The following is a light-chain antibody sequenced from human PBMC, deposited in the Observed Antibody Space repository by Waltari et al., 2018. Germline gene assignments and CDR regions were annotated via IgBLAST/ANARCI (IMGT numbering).Light chain of an antibody. CDR3: QQYYRNIRT. CDR1: QDIRTY. J-gene: IGKJ2*01. V-gene: IGKV1-33*01. Sequence: DTQMTQSPSSLSASVGDRVTITCQASQDIRTYLNWYQQRPGKAPELLMHDASSLETGVPSRFSGSGSGTDFTLTISNLQAEDVAVYYCQQYYRNIRTFGQGTKLEIK. CDR2: DAS.